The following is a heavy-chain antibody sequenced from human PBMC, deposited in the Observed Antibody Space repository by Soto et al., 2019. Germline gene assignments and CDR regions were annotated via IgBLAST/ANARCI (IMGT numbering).Heavy chain of an antibody. CDR2: IIPILGIA. V-gene: IGHV1-69*04. D-gene: IGHD6-19*01. J-gene: IGHJ3*02. CDR1: GGTFGSYT. CDR3: ARDLAVAGTDDAFDI. Sequence: GASVKVSCKASGGTFGSYTISWVRQAPGQGLEWMGRIIPILGIANYAQKFQGRVTITADKSTSTAYMELSSLRSEDTAVYYCARDLAVAGTDDAFDIWGQGTMVTVS.